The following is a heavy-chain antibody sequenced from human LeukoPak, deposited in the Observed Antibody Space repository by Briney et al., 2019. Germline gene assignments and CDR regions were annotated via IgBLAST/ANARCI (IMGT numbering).Heavy chain of an antibody. V-gene: IGHV1-8*03. Sequence: ASVKVSCKTSGYTFTSFDINWVRQAAGQGLEWLGWMNPYTGKTGYAQKFQGRVTFTGDTSIRTAYMEVSSLTSEDTAVYYCARAPSPYYYDSSAYYSDYWGQGTLVTVSS. CDR3: ARAPSPYYYDSSAYYSDY. D-gene: IGHD3-22*01. CDR1: GYTFTSFD. J-gene: IGHJ4*02. CDR2: MNPYTGKT.